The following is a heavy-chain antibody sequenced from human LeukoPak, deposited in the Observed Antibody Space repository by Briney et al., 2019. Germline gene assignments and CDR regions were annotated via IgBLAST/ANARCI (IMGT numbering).Heavy chain of an antibody. J-gene: IGHJ5*02. D-gene: IGHD3-22*01. CDR1: GYTFTNYA. V-gene: IGHV7-4-1*02. CDR3: ARDESFHDSSGHHTYFGH. CDR2: LNTNTGNP. Sequence: GASVKVSCKASGYTFTNYAMNWVRQAPGQGLEWMGWLNTNTGNPTYAQGFTGRLVFSLDTSVSTAYLQISSLEAEDTAVYYCARDESFHDSSGHHTYFGHWGQGTQVTVSS.